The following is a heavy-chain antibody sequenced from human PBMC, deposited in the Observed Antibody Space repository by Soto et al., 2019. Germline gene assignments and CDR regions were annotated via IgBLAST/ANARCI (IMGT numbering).Heavy chain of an antibody. CDR2: IYPGDSET. CDR1: GYNFTTFW. J-gene: IGHJ4*02. CDR3: ARLGFPGAIYFDS. V-gene: IGHV5-51*01. Sequence: GESLKISCKGSGYNFTTFWIGWVRQMPGKGLEWMGIIYPGDSETKYSPDFEGQVTISADRSTNTAYLQWRSLRASDTAMYYCARLGFPGAIYFDSWGLGTMVTVYS.